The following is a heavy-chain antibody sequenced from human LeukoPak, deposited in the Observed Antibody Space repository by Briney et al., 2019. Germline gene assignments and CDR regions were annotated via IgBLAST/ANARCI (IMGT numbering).Heavy chain of an antibody. CDR1: GGSISSSSYY. CDR2: IYYSGGT. D-gene: IGHD3-22*01. J-gene: IGHJ4*02. Sequence: SETLSLTCTVSGGSISSSSYYWGWIRQPPGKGLEWIGSIYYSGGTYYNPSLKSRVTISVDTSKNQFSLKLSSVTAADTAVYYCAKIPRKGYYDSSVVPFSGNWGQETLVTVSS. V-gene: IGHV4-39*01. CDR3: AKIPRKGYYDSSVVPFSGN.